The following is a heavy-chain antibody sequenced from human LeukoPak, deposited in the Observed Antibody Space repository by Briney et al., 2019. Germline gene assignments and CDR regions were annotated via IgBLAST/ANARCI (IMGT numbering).Heavy chain of an antibody. J-gene: IGHJ4*02. Sequence: SETLSLTCTVSGGSISSYYWSWIRQPPGKGLEWIGYIYYSGSTNYNPSLKSRVTISVDTSKNQFSLKLSSVTAADTAVYYCARVIAVAGLMIDYWGQGTLVTVSS. CDR2: IYYSGST. D-gene: IGHD6-19*01. CDR1: GGSISSYY. V-gene: IGHV4-59*01. CDR3: ARVIAVAGLMIDY.